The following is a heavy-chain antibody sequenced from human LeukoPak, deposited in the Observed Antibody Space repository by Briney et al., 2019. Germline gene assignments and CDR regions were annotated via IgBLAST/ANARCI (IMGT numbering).Heavy chain of an antibody. Sequence: GGSLRLSCAASGFTLSSYSMNWVRQAPGKGLEWVSSISSSSSYIYYADSVKGRFTISRDNAKNSLYLQMNSLRAEDTAVYYCARDTSSGYPFDYWGQGTLVTVSS. CDR1: GFTLSSYS. D-gene: IGHD3-22*01. CDR3: ARDTSSGYPFDY. CDR2: ISSSSSYI. V-gene: IGHV3-21*01. J-gene: IGHJ4*02.